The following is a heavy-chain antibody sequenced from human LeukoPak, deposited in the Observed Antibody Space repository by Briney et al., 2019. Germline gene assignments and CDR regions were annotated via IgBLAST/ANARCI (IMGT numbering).Heavy chain of an antibody. D-gene: IGHD3-22*01. J-gene: IGHJ4*02. V-gene: IGHV3-9*01. CDR2: ISWNSGSI. CDR1: GFTFGDYA. CDR3: AKDGVGYYDSSGPSGFDY. Sequence: AGGSLRLSCAASGFTFGDYAMHWVRQAPGKGLEWVSGISWNSGSIGYADSVKGRFTISRDNAKNSLYLQMNSLRAEDTALYYCAKDGVGYYDSSGPSGFDYWGQGTLVTVSS.